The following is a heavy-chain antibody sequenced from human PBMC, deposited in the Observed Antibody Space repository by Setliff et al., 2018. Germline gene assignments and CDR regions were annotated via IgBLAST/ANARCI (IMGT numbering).Heavy chain of an antibody. CDR2: IYHSGST. J-gene: IGHJ6*02. Sequence: SETLSLTCAIYGQSFSDYYWSWVRQPPGKGLEWIGEIYHSGSTNYNPSLKSRVTISVDTSKNQFSLKLSSVTAADTAVYYCARDRQYCSSPTCYSSYFYYYGMDVWGQGTTGTVS. V-gene: IGHV4-34*01. CDR1: GQSFSDYY. D-gene: IGHD2-2*02. CDR3: ARDRQYCSSPTCYSSYFYYYGMDV.